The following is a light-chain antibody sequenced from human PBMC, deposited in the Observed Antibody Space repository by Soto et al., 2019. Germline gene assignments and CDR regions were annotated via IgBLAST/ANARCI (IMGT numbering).Light chain of an antibody. J-gene: IGLJ3*02. CDR1: SSNIGADFD. Sequence: QSVLTQPPSVSGAPGQRVTISCTGTSSNIGADFDVHRYQRLPGTAPKLLIYNNNIRPSGVPDRFSGSKSGTSASLAITGLQAEDEADYFCQSHDNSLITSWVFGGGTKLTVL. CDR3: QSHDNSLITSWV. V-gene: IGLV1-40*01. CDR2: NNN.